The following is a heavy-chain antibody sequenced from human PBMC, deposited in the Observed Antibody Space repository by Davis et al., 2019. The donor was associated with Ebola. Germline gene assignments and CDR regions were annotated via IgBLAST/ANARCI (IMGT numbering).Heavy chain of an antibody. J-gene: IGHJ2*01. CDR3: ARDQVYYYDSSGYRSYWYFDL. V-gene: IGHV4-39*02. D-gene: IGHD3-22*01. CDR2: IYYSGST. CDR1: GGSISSSSYY. Sequence: MPGGSLRLSCTVSGGSISSSSYYWGWIRQPPGKGLEWIGSIYYSGSTYYNPSLKSRVTISVDTSKNQFSLKLSSVTAADTAVYYCARDQVYYYDSSGYRSYWYFDLWGRGTLVTVSS.